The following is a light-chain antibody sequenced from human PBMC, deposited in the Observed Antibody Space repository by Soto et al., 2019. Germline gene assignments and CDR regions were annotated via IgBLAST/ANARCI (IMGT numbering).Light chain of an antibody. CDR2: AAS. J-gene: IGKJ5*01. CDR1: QGLGTN. V-gene: IGKV3-20*01. CDR3: QQYGSSPIT. Sequence: EVVTTQSPATLSVSPGERATLSCRASQGLGTNLAWYQQKPGQAPRLLIYAASTRATGVPGRFSGTVSGTDFTLTISRLEPEDFAVYYCQQYGSSPITFGQGTRLEIK.